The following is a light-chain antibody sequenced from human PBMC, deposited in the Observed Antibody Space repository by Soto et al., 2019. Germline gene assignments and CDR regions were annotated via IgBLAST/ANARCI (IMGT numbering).Light chain of an antibody. CDR3: QQYGTSPPRYT. Sequence: EIVLTQSPGTLSLSPGERVILSCRASQSVSGRYLAWYQQRPGQAPRLLIYGASTRATGIPDRFSGSASGTDFTLTISRLEPEDFVVYYCQQYGTSPPRYTFGQGTKLEI. J-gene: IGKJ2*01. CDR2: GAS. V-gene: IGKV3-20*01. CDR1: QSVSGRY.